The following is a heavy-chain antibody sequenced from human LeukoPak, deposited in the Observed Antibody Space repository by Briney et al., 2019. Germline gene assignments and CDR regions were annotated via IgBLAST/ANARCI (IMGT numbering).Heavy chain of an antibody. CDR3: TNYFYRLDV. CDR1: GFSFSGSA. J-gene: IGHJ6*04. D-gene: IGHD2/OR15-2a*01. Sequence: GGSLKLSCAASGFSFSGSAMHWVRQASGKGLEWVGRIRSKNNNFATTYAASVKGRFTISRDDSKNTTYLQMNSRKAEDTALYYCTNYFYRLDVWGKGTTVTVSS. CDR2: IRSKNNNFAT. V-gene: IGHV3-73*01.